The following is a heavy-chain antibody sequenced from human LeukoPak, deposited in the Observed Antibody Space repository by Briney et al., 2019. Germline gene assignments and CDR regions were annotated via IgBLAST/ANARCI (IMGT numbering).Heavy chain of an antibody. CDR3: ARDYYDSSGYPAGDY. CDR2: IYTSGST. J-gene: IGHJ4*02. Sequence: SETLSLTCTVSGGSISSYYWSWIRQPAGKGLEWIGRIYTSGSTNYNPSLKSRVTISVDTSKNQFSLKLSSVTAADTAVYYCARDYYDSSGYPAGDYWGQGTLVTVSS. D-gene: IGHD3-22*01. CDR1: GGSISSYY. V-gene: IGHV4-4*07.